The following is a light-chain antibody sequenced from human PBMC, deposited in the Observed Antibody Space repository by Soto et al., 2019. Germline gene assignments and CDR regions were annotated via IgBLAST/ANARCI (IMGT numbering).Light chain of an antibody. CDR3: QQYHTLPFT. V-gene: IGKV1-33*01. J-gene: IGKJ3*01. CDR1: QDIRNY. Sequence: DIQLTQSPSSLSPSVGDRVTITCQASQDIRNYLNWYQQKVGKAPKLLIYDASNLEAGVPSRFSGSGSGTVFTLTITSLQSEDVATYYCQQYHTLPFTFGPGTKVDIK. CDR2: DAS.